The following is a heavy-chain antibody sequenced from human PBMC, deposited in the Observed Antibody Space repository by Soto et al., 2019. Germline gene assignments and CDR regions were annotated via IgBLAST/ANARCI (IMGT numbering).Heavy chain of an antibody. Sequence: PGGSLRLSCAASGFTFSSYAMSWVRQAPGKGLEWVSAISGSGGSTYYADSVKGRFTISRDNSKNTLYLQMNSLRAEDTAVYYCAKDQGGINLIVVVTGMDVWGQGPTVTVYS. D-gene: IGHD3-22*01. CDR1: GFTFSSYA. J-gene: IGHJ6*02. CDR2: ISGSGGST. V-gene: IGHV3-23*01. CDR3: AKDQGGINLIVVVTGMDV.